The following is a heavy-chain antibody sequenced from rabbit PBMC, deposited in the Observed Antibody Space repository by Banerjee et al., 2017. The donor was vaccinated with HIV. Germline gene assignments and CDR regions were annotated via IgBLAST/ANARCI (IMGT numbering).Heavy chain of an antibody. V-gene: IGHV1S40*01. CDR3: ARDLAAVIGWNFNL. D-gene: IGHD1-1*01. CDR1: GFSFSNKYV. J-gene: IGHJ4*01. Sequence: QSLEESGGDLVKPGASLTLTCKASGFSFSNKYVMCWVRQAPGKGLEWIACINTSSGNTVYASWAKGRFTISRTSSTTVTLQMTSLTAADTATYFCARDLAAVIGWNFNLWGPGTLVTVS. CDR2: INTSSGNT.